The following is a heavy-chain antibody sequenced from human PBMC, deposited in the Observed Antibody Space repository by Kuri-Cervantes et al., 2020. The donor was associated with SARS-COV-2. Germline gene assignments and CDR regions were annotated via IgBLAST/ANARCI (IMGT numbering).Heavy chain of an antibody. V-gene: IGHV1-18*01. J-gene: IGHJ5*02. CDR3: ARIRWGDFWSINWFDP. D-gene: IGHD3-3*01. CDR2: ISAYNGNT. Sequence: ASVKVSCKASGYTFTSYGISWVRQAPGQGLEWMGWISAYNGNTNYAQKLQGRVTMTTGTSTSTAYMGLRSLRAEDTAVYYCARIRWGDFWSINWFDPWGQGTLVTVSS. CDR1: GYTFTSYG.